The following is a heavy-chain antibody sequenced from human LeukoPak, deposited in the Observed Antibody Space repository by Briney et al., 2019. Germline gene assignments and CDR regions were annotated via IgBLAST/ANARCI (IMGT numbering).Heavy chain of an antibody. Sequence: ASVKVSCKASGYTFTSYDINWVRQATGQGLEWMGWMNPNSGNTGYAQKFQGRVTITRNTSISTAYMELSSLRSEDTAVYYCAKGVGYGDYYDYWGQGTLVTVSS. V-gene: IGHV1-8*03. D-gene: IGHD4-17*01. CDR1: GYTFTSYD. CDR3: AKGVGYGDYYDY. CDR2: MNPNSGNT. J-gene: IGHJ4*02.